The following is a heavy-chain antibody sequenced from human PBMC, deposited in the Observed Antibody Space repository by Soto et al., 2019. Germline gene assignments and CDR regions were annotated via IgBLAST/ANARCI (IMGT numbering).Heavy chain of an antibody. CDR1: GGSISSHY. J-gene: IGHJ4*02. CDR3: ARHGNQLLWTSFDY. V-gene: IGHV4-59*11. CDR2: MYYSGST. D-gene: IGHD2-2*01. Sequence: LSLTCTVSGGSISSHYWSWIRQPPGKGLEWIGYMYYSGSTNCNPSLKSRVTMSVDTSKNQFSLLLSSVTAADTAVYYCARHGNQLLWTSFDYWGQGALVTVSS.